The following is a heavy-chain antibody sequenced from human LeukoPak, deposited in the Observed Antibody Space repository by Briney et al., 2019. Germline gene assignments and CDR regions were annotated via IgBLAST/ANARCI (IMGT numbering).Heavy chain of an antibody. CDR2: IYYSGST. CDR3: ARSGVPQR. CDR1: GGSISNYY. Sequence: SETLSLTCTVSGGSISNYYWSWIRQPPGKGLEWIGYIYYSGSTNYNPSLKSRVTISVDTSKNQFSLKLSSVTAADTAVYYCARSGVPQRWGQGTLVTVSS. V-gene: IGHV4-59*01. D-gene: IGHD7-27*01. J-gene: IGHJ4*02.